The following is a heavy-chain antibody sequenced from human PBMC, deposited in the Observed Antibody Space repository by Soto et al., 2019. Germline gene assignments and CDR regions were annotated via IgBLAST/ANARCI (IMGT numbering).Heavy chain of an antibody. CDR2: IVPIYRTA. Sequence: QVQLVQSGAEVKKPGSSVKVSCKASGGTFSSYRINWVRQAPGQGLEWVGGIVPIYRTADYAQKFQGRVTITADESARTSYMELRSLKSQDTAVYYCARVPGRNSRDVFDYWGQGTLVTVSS. CDR3: ARVPGRNSRDVFDY. V-gene: IGHV1-69*01. J-gene: IGHJ4*02. D-gene: IGHD2-21*01. CDR1: GGTFSSYR.